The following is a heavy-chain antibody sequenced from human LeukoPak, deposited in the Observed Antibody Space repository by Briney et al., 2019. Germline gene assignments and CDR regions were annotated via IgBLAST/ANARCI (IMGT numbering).Heavy chain of an antibody. J-gene: IGHJ4*02. D-gene: IGHD3-16*02. V-gene: IGHV4-39*07. CDR1: GGSIRSSTYY. CDR2: INFSGST. Sequence: SETLSLTCTVSGGSIRSSTYYWGWIRQPPGKGLEWIASINFSGSTHYNPSLKSRVTISVDTSKNQFSLKLSSVTAADTAVYYCARVGTYDYVWGSYRYSWRFDYWGQGTLVTVSS. CDR3: ARVGTYDYVWGSYRYSWRFDY.